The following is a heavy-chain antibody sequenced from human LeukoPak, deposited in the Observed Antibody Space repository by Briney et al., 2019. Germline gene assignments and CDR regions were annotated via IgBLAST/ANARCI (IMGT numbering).Heavy chain of an antibody. D-gene: IGHD4-23*01. J-gene: IGHJ4*02. CDR3: GVGYGGPFDY. CDR2: IIPIFGTA. CDR1: EGTFSSYA. Sequence: EASVKVSCKASEGTFSSYAISWVRQAPGQGLEWMGGIIPIFGTANYAQKFQGRVTITADESTSTAYMELSSLRSEDTAVYYCGVGYGGPFDYWGQGTLVTVSS. V-gene: IGHV1-69*13.